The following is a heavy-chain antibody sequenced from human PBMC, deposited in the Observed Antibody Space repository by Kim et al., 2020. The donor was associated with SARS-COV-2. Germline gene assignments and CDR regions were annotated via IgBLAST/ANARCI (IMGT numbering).Heavy chain of an antibody. CDR2: INHSGST. V-gene: IGHV4-34*01. Sequence: SETLSLTCAVYGGSFSGYYWSWIRQPPGKGLEWIGEINHSGSTNYNPSLKSRVTISVDTSKNQFSLKLSSVTAADTAVYYCARGSPYGMDVWGQGTTVTVSS. CDR3: ARGSPYGMDV. CDR1: GGSFSGYY. J-gene: IGHJ6*02.